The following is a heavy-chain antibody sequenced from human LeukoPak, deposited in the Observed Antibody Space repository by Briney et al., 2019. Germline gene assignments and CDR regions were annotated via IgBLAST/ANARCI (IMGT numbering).Heavy chain of an antibody. CDR3: AILVVAANAYYFDY. D-gene: IGHD2-8*02. CDR1: GGSISSSSYY. J-gene: IGHJ4*02. CDR2: IYYSGST. Sequence: PSETLSLTCTVSGGSISSSSYYWGWIRQPPGKGLEWIGSIYYSGSTYYNPSLKSRVTISVDTSKNQFSLKLSSVTAADTAVYYCAILVVAANAYYFDYWGQGTLVTVSS. V-gene: IGHV4-39*01.